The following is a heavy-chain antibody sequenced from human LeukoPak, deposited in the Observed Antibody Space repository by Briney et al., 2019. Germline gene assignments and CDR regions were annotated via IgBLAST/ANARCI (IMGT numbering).Heavy chain of an antibody. J-gene: IGHJ4*02. Sequence: GGSLRLSCAASGFTFSSYGMHWVRQAPGKGLEWVAVISYDGSNKYYADSVKGRFTISRDNSKNTLYLQMNSLRAEDTAVYYCARDLSGVAGYTYGRGIDYWGQGTLVTVSS. CDR1: GFTFSSYG. CDR2: ISYDGSNK. V-gene: IGHV3-30*03. D-gene: IGHD5-18*01. CDR3: ARDLSGVAGYTYGRGIDY.